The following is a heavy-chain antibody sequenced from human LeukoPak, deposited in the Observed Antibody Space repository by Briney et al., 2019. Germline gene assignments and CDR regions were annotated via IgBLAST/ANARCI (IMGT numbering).Heavy chain of an antibody. D-gene: IGHD3-3*01. V-gene: IGHV1-2*02. CDR1: GYTFTGYY. J-gene: IGHJ4*02. CDR3: ARDRNYVFWSGYNR. Sequence: ASVKVSCKASGYTFTGYYMHWVRQAPGQGLEWMGWINPNSGGTNYAQKFQGRVTMTRDTSISTAYMELSRLRSDDTAVYYCARDRNYVFWSGYNRWGQGPLFTVPS. CDR2: INPNSGGT.